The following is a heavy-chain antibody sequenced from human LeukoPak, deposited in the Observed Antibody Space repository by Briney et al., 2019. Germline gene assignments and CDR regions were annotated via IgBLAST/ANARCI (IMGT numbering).Heavy chain of an antibody. J-gene: IGHJ4*02. D-gene: IGHD5-24*01. Sequence: GGSLRLSCAASGFTFSSYSMDWVRQAPGKGLEWVSSISSSSSYIYYADSVKGRFTISRDNAKNSLYLQMNSLRAEDTAVYYCAKDEDEMHYWGQGTLVTVSS. CDR1: GFTFSSYS. V-gene: IGHV3-21*04. CDR3: AKDEDEMHY. CDR2: ISSSSSYI.